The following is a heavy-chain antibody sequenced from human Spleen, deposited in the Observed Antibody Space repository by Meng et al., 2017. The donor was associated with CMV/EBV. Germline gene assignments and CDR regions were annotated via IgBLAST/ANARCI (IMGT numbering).Heavy chain of an antibody. Sequence: GGSLRLSCKGSGYTFTKYWIAWVRQMPGKGLEWMGIIYPGDSDTRYSPSFQGQVIISADKSISTAYLQWSSLKASDTAMYYCATGGLGSPFDYWGQGTLVTVSS. CDR2: IYPGDSDT. CDR3: ATGGLGSPFDY. J-gene: IGHJ4*02. CDR1: GYTFTKYW. V-gene: IGHV5-51*01. D-gene: IGHD3-10*01.